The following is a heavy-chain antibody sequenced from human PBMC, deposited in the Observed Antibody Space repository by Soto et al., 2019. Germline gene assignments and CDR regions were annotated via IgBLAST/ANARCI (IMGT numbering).Heavy chain of an antibody. CDR3: AKDSNKYSSSLRGRYFDH. CDR1: GFPFSSYV. Sequence: EVQLLESGGGLVQRGGSLRLSCAASGFPFSSYVMSWVRQAPGKGLEWVSGISGGGSNTFYADYVKGRFTISRDNSKNTLLLQMNSLGAEDTAVYYCAKDSNKYSSSLRGRYFDHWGQGIGVTVSS. CDR2: ISGGGSNT. V-gene: IGHV3-23*01. D-gene: IGHD4-4*01. J-gene: IGHJ4*02.